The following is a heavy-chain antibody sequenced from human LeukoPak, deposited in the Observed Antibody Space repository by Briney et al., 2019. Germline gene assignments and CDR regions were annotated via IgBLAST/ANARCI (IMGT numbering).Heavy chain of an antibody. CDR3: AVRGSQIN. CDR1: GFTLRSYG. Sequence: PGGSLRLSCVASGFTLRSYGMHWVRQAPGKGLEWVAFIRYDGINKYYADSVKGRFTISRDNSKNTLFLQMNSLRTEETAVYYCAVRGSQINWGQGTLVTVSS. CDR2: IRYDGINK. J-gene: IGHJ4*02. V-gene: IGHV3-30*02.